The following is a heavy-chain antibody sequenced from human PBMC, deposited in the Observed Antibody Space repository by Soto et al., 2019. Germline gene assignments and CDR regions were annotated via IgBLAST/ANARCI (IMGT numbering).Heavy chain of an antibody. CDR2: ISGSGGST. D-gene: IGHD3-3*01. J-gene: IGHJ6*02. CDR1: GFTSSSDA. Sequence: GGSLILSCAASGFTSSSDAMSWVRQGPGRGLERVSAISGSGGSTYYADSVKGRFTISRDNSKNTLYLQMNSLRAEDTAVYYCAKIGVWSGHSGRYYYYGMDVWGQGTTVTVSS. V-gene: IGHV3-23*01. CDR3: AKIGVWSGHSGRYYYYGMDV.